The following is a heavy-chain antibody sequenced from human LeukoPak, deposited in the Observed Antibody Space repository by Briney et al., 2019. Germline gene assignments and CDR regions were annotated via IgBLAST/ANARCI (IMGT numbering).Heavy chain of an antibody. CDR3: ARDAIQLQFFHFDY. D-gene: IGHD5-18*01. V-gene: IGHV3-7*01. Sequence: QAGGSLRLSCAASGFTFRNYWMSWVRQAPGKGLEWVANIKQDGSEKYYVDSVKGRFIISRDNAKNSLYLQINSLRVEDTAMYYCARDAIQLQFFHFDYWGQGILVTVSS. CDR1: GFTFRNYW. CDR2: IKQDGSEK. J-gene: IGHJ4*02.